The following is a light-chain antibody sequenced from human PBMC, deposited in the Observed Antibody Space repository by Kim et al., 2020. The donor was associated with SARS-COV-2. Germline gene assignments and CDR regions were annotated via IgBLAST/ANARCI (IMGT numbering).Light chain of an antibody. CDR2: GAS. Sequence: EIVLTQSPGTLSLSPGERATLSCRASQSVSSSYLVWYQQKNGQPPRLLIYGASSRATGIPDRFSGSGSGTDFTLTISRLEPEDFEVYYCQLYDTSPRFTFGQGTRLEIK. CDR1: QSVSSSY. V-gene: IGKV3-20*01. CDR3: QLYDTSPRFT. J-gene: IGKJ5*01.